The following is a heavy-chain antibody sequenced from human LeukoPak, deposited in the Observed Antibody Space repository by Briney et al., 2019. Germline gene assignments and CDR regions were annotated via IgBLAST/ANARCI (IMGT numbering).Heavy chain of an antibody. CDR2: INPNSGGT. D-gene: IGHD2-8*01. CDR3: ARVVSYLFDP. CDR1: GYTFTGYY. J-gene: IGHJ5*02. V-gene: IGHV1-2*02. Sequence: ASVKVSCKASGYTFTGYYIHWVREAPGQGLEWMGWINPNSGGTSYAQKFQGRVTMTRDTSISTAYMKLSRLRSDDTAVYYCARVVSYLFDPWGQGTLVTVSS.